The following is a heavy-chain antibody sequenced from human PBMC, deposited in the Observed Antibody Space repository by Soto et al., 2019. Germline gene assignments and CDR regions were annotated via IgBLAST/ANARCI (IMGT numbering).Heavy chain of an antibody. Sequence: GGSLRLSCVASGFTFSSSAMHWGRQAPGKGLEWVAVISFGGSTYYADSVKGRFTISRDNSKNTLYLQINSLRAEDTAVYYCASGEYYDFWSGLGPFDYWGQGTLVTVSS. V-gene: IGHV3-30*07. J-gene: IGHJ4*02. CDR2: ISFGGST. CDR1: GFTFSSSA. D-gene: IGHD3-3*01. CDR3: ASGEYYDFWSGLGPFDY.